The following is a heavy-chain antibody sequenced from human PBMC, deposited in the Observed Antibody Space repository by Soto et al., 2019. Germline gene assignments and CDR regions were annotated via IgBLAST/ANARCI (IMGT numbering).Heavy chain of an antibody. CDR1: GFTFSSYA. CDR2: ISGSGGST. V-gene: IGHV3-23*01. D-gene: IGHD2-2*01. J-gene: IGHJ6*03. Sequence: GGSLRLSCAASGFTFSSYAMSWVRQAPGKGLEWVSAISGSGGSTYYADSVKGRFTIPRDNSKNTLYLQMNSLRAEDTAVYYCAKDIVVVPSAPPHHGYYMDVWGKALTVTGFS. CDR3: AKDIVVVPSAPPHHGYYMDV.